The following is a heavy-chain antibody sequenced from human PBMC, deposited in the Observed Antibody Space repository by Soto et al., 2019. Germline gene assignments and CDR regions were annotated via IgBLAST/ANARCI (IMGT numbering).Heavy chain of an antibody. J-gene: IGHJ4*02. CDR3: TTDLFSYGRRGTMVRGVISAFDY. CDR2: IKSKTDGGTT. V-gene: IGHV3-15*07. Sequence: EVQLVESGGGLVKPGGSLRLSCAASGFTFSNAWMNWVRQAPGKGLEWVGRIKSKTDGGTTDYAAPVKGRFTISRDDSKTTLYLQLNRLKTEDTAVYYCTTDLFSYGRRGTMVRGVISAFDYWGQGTLVTVSS. D-gene: IGHD3-10*01. CDR1: GFTFSNAW.